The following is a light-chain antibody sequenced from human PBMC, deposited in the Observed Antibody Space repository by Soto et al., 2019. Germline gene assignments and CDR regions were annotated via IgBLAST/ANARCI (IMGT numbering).Light chain of an antibody. CDR3: QHYNSYPWDT. CDR1: QSIRTW. J-gene: IGKJ2*01. Sequence: EIQMTQSPSTLSASVGDRVTITCRASQSIRTWLAWYQQKPGKAPNLLIYETSSLQNGVPSSFSGSRSGREFTLTISSLQPDDFATYYCQHYNSYPWDTFGPGTKLEIK. V-gene: IGKV1-5*03. CDR2: ETS.